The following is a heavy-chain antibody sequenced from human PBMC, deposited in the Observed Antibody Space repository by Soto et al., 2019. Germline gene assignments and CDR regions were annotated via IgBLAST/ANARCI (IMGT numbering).Heavy chain of an antibody. D-gene: IGHD1-7*01. CDR1: GFTFSSYG. CDR3: AKTGTMASLDY. CDR2: ISYDGSNK. J-gene: IGHJ4*02. Sequence: SLRLSCAASGFTFSSYGMHWVRQAPGKGLEWVAVISYDGSNKYYADSVKGRFTISRDNSKNTLYLQMNSLRAEDTAVYYCAKTGTMASLDYWGKGTLVTVSS. V-gene: IGHV3-30*18.